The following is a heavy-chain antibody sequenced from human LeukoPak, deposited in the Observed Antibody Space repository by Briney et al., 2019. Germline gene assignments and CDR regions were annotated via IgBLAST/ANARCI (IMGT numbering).Heavy chain of an antibody. V-gene: IGHV3-48*03. D-gene: IGHD2-2*01. CDR3: ARAPLGYCSSTSCCFDY. CDR1: GFTFSSYE. CDR2: ISSSGSTV. Sequence: RPGGSLRLSCAASGFTFSSYEVNWVRQAPGKGLEWVLYISSSGSTVYYADSVKGRFTISRDNAKNSLYLQMNSLRAEDTAVYYCARAPLGYCSSTSCCFDYWGQGTLVTVSS. J-gene: IGHJ4*02.